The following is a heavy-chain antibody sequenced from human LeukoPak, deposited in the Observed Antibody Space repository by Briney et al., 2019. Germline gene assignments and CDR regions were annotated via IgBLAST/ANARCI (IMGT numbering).Heavy chain of an antibody. J-gene: IGHJ4*02. V-gene: IGHV3-23*01. D-gene: IGHD6-19*01. Sequence: GGSLRLSCAASGFTFSTYAMSWVRQAPGKGLEWVSVICGSTGSTYYADSVRGRFTVSRDNAKNTLYLQLNSLRADDTAVYYCARGLSYAVAYGDYWGQGTLVTVSS. CDR2: ICGSTGST. CDR3: ARGLSYAVAYGDY. CDR1: GFTFSTYA.